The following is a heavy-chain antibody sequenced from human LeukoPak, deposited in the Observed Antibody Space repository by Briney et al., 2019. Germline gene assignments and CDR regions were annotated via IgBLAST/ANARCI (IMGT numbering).Heavy chain of an antibody. CDR2: ISAYNGNT. J-gene: IGHJ4*02. Sequence: ASVTVSCKASGYTFTSYGISWVRQAPGQGLEWMGWISAYNGNTNYAQKLQDRVTMTTDTSTNTAYMELRNLRSDDTAVYYCARDPFRSHRAPLDWFGDPWGQGTLVTVSS. CDR3: ARDPFRSHRAPLDWFGDP. V-gene: IGHV1-18*01. D-gene: IGHD3-10*01. CDR1: GYTFTSYG.